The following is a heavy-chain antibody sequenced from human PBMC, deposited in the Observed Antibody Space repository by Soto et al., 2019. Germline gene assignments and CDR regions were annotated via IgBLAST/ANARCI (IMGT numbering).Heavy chain of an antibody. CDR3: ARDSYSSSSHYYYGMDV. Sequence: QVQLVQSGAEVKKPGSSVKVSCKASGGTFSSYAISWVRQAPGQWLEWMGGIIPIFGTANYAQKFQGRVTITADESTSTAYMELSSLRSEDTAVYYCARDSYSSSSHYYYGMDVWGQGTTVTVSS. J-gene: IGHJ6*02. V-gene: IGHV1-69*01. CDR2: IIPIFGTA. CDR1: GGTFSSYA. D-gene: IGHD6-6*01.